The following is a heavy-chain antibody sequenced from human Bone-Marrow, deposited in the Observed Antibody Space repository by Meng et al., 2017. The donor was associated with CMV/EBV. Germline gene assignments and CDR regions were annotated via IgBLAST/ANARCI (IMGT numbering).Heavy chain of an antibody. J-gene: IGHJ6*02. V-gene: IGHV3-30*04. Sequence: GGSLRLSCAASGFTFSSYAMHWVRQAPGKGLEWVAVISYDGSNKYYADSVKGRFTISRDNSKNTLYLQMNSLRAEDTAVYYCARTAYSYELWGSHGMDVWGQGTTVTVSS. CDR3: ARTAYSYELWGSHGMDV. D-gene: IGHD5-18*01. CDR1: GFTFSSYA. CDR2: ISYDGSNK.